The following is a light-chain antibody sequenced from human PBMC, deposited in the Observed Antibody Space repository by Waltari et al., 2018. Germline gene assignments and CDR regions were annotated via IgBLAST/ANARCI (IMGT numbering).Light chain of an antibody. V-gene: IGLV2-23*02. J-gene: IGLJ1*01. CDR1: SRAARNYNF. Sequence: QPALTQPASVSGSPGQSITLSCTGTSRAARNYNFVSWYQQYPGKAPKFIIYEVSEGPSGVSNRFSGSKSGNTASLTISGLQAEDEADYYCCSYAGGTTYVFGTGTKVTVL. CDR3: CSYAGGTTYV. CDR2: EVS.